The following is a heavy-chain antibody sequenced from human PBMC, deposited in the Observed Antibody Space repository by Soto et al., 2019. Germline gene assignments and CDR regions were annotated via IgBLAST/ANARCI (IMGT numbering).Heavy chain of an antibody. CDR1: GFTFSSYE. V-gene: IGHV3-48*03. D-gene: IGHD6-19*01. CDR2: ISSSGSTI. J-gene: IGHJ6*02. Sequence: GVLRLSCAASGFTFSSYEMNWVRQAPGKWLEWVSYISSSGSTIYYADSVKVRFTISRDNAKNSLYLHMNSLRAEDTAVYCCARSFWLVGTAGLEVWGQGTPVTVSS. CDR3: ARSFWLVGTAGLEV.